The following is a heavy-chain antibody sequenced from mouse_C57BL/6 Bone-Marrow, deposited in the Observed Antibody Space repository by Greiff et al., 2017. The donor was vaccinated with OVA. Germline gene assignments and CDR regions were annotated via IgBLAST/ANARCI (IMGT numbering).Heavy chain of an antibody. CDR3: AREGYDYASWFAY. CDR1: GYTFTSYW. J-gene: IGHJ3*01. Sequence: VQLQQPGAELVMPGASVKLSCKASGYTFTSYWMHWVKPRPGQGLEWIGEIDPSDSYTNYNQKFKGKSTLTVDKSSSTAYMQLSSLTSEDSAVYYCAREGYDYASWFAYWGQGTLVTVSA. CDR2: IDPSDSYT. V-gene: IGHV1-69*01. D-gene: IGHD2-4*01.